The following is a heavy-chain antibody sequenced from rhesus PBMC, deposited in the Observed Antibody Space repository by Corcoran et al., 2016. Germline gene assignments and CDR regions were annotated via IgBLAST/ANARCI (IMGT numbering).Heavy chain of an antibody. V-gene: IGHV4S7*01. CDR2: IYGSSGST. CDR3: ARSDTAYYYYDY. J-gene: IGHJ4*01. CDR1: GGSISDSYY. Sequence: VQLQESGPGLVKPSETLSLTCGVSGGSISDSYYWTWIRQPPEKGLEWIGNIYGSSGSTFYNPSLKSRVTISKDTSKNQFSLKLSSVTAADTAVYYCARSDTAYYYYDYWGQGVLVTVSS. D-gene: IGHD3-28*01.